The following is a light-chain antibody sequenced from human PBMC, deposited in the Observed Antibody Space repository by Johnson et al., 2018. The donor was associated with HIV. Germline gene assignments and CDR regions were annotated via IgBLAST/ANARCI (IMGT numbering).Light chain of an antibody. CDR1: SSNIGNNY. CDR2: ENN. CDR3: GAWHTSLSAGGV. Sequence: QSVLTQPPSVSAAPGQKVTISCSGSSSNIGNNYVSWYQHLPGTAPKLLIYENNKRPSGSPDRFSGSKSGTSATLGITGLQTGDEAEYYCGAWHTSLSAGGVFGTGTKVTVL. V-gene: IGLV1-51*02. J-gene: IGLJ1*01.